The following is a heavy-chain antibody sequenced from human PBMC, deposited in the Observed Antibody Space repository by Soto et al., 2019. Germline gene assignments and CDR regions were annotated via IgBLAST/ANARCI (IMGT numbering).Heavy chain of an antibody. Sequence: PSETLSLTCTASGGSISSYYWSWIRQPPGKGLEWIGYIYYSGSTNYNPSLKSRVTISVDTSKNQFSLKLSSVTAADTAVYYCARLHWAGTPASWFDPWGQGTLVTVSS. CDR1: GGSISSYY. V-gene: IGHV4-59*01. J-gene: IGHJ5*02. CDR2: IYYSGST. D-gene: IGHD6-19*01. CDR3: ARLHWAGTPASWFDP.